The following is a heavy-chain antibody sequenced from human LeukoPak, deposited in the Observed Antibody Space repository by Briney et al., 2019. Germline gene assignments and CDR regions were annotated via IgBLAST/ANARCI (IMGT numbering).Heavy chain of an antibody. CDR1: GFTFSSYA. CDR2: ISVDGGST. D-gene: IGHD3-22*01. V-gene: IGHV3-23*01. Sequence: PGGSLRLSCAASGFTFSSYAMSWVRQAPGKGLEWVSAISVDGGSTYYADSVKGRFTISRDNSKNTLYLQMNSLRAEDTAVYYCAKDGVLSSGYLLQLIYDYWGQGTLVTVSS. J-gene: IGHJ4*02. CDR3: AKDGVLSSGYLLQLIYDY.